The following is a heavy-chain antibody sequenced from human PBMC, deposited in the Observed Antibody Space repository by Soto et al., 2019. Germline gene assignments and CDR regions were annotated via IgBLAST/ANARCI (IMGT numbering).Heavy chain of an antibody. Sequence: QVQLVQSGAEVKKPGSSVKVSCKASGGTFSSYAISWVRQAPGQGLEWMGGIIPIFGTANYAQKFQGRVTITADKSTSPAYMELRSVRAEDTAVYYCARALLDSSGYYCYYYGMDVWGQGTTVTVAS. CDR3: ARALLDSSGYYCYYYGMDV. J-gene: IGHJ6*02. D-gene: IGHD3-22*01. CDR1: GGTFSSYA. V-gene: IGHV1-69*06. CDR2: IIPIFGTA.